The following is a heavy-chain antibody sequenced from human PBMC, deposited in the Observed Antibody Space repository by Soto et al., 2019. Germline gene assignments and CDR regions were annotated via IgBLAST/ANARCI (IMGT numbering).Heavy chain of an antibody. D-gene: IGHD3-10*01. Sequence: SETLSITCTVSGGSISSGRYSWSWIRQPPGKGLEWIGYIYHSGSTYYNPSLKSRVTISVDRSKNQFSLKLSSVTAADTAVYYCARGGSGGNSEYFQHWGQGTLVTAPQ. CDR3: ARGGSGGNSEYFQH. J-gene: IGHJ1*01. CDR2: IYHSGST. CDR1: GGSISSGRYS. V-gene: IGHV4-30-2*01.